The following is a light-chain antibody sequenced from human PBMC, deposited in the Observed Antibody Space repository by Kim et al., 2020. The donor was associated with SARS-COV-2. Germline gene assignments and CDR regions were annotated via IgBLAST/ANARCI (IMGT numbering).Light chain of an antibody. V-gene: IGKV3-20*01. Sequence: EIVLTQSPGTLSLSPGERATLSCRASQSVRSSNFAWYQQKPGQAPRLLIYASSSRATGIPDRFSGSGSATDFTLTISRLEPEDVAVYYCQQYASSPWTFGQGTKVDIK. J-gene: IGKJ1*01. CDR2: ASS. CDR3: QQYASSPWT. CDR1: QSVRSSN.